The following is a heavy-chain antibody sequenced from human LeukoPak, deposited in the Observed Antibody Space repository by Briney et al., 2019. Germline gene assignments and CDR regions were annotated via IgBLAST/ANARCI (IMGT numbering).Heavy chain of an antibody. CDR3: AKDKGDKEWYYFDY. CDR1: GFTFSSYG. V-gene: IGHV3-30*18. Sequence: PGRSLRLSCAASGFTFSSYGMHWVPQAPGKGLEWVAVISYDGSNKYYADSVKGRFTISRDNSKNTLYLQMDSLRAEDTAVYYCAKDKGDKEWYYFDYWGQGTLVTVSS. D-gene: IGHD2-8*01. CDR2: ISYDGSNK. J-gene: IGHJ4*02.